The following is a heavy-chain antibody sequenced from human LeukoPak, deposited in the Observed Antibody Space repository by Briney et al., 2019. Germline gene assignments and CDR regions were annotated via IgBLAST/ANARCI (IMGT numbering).Heavy chain of an antibody. Sequence: GGSLRLSCAASGFTFSSYEMNWVRQAPGKGLELVSYISSSGSTIYYADSVKGRFTISRDNAKNSLYLQMNSLRAEDTAVYYCARDGHYYGSGSYYRLGFDYWGQGTLVTVSS. V-gene: IGHV3-48*03. CDR1: GFTFSSYE. D-gene: IGHD3-10*01. CDR3: ARDGHYYGSGSYYRLGFDY. J-gene: IGHJ4*02. CDR2: ISSSGSTI.